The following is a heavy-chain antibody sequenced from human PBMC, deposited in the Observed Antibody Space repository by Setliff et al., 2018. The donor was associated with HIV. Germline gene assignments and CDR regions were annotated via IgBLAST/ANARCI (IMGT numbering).Heavy chain of an antibody. CDR3: ARGVPPDLYYDSSHGYDAFDI. J-gene: IGHJ3*02. D-gene: IGHD3-22*01. V-gene: IGHV4-34*01. CDR1: GGSFSGYY. Sequence: KTSETLSLTCAVYGGSFSGYYWSWIRQPPGKGLEWIGEINHSGSTNYNPSLKSRVTISVDTSKNQFSLKLSSVTAADTAVYYCARGVPPDLYYDSSHGYDAFDIWGQGTMVTVSS. CDR2: INHSGST.